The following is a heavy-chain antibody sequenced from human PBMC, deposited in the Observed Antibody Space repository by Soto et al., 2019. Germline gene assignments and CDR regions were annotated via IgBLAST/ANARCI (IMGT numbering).Heavy chain of an antibody. CDR2: IKRNTDGGTT. Sequence: DVQLVESGGGLVKPGGSLRLSCAASGFTFSDAWMSWVRQAPGKGLEWLGRIKRNTDGGTTDYAPPVKSRFTISRDDSRNMLYLQMNSLKTEDTAVYYCTAGSTVTTSSSWGQGTLVTVSS. CDR3: TAGSTVTTSSS. D-gene: IGHD4-17*01. CDR1: GFTFSDAW. V-gene: IGHV3-15*01. J-gene: IGHJ4*02.